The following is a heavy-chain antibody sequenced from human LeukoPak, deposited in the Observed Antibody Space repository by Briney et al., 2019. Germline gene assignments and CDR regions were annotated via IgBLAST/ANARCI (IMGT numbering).Heavy chain of an antibody. V-gene: IGHV3-11*06. Sequence: PGGSLRLSCGASGFAFSDYYMSWIRQAPGKGLEWVSYISSSSSYTNYADSVKGRFTISRDNAKNSLYLQMNSLRAEDTAVYYCARGSGTGSPIDYWGQGTLVTVSS. J-gene: IGHJ4*02. D-gene: IGHD1-14*01. CDR1: GFAFSDYY. CDR3: ARGSGTGSPIDY. CDR2: ISSSSSYT.